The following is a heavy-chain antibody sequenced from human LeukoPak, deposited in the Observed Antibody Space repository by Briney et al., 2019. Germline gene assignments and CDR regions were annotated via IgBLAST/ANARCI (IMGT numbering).Heavy chain of an antibody. J-gene: IGHJ4*02. Sequence: PVKGRFTISRDNAKNLLYLQMNSLRAEDTAVYYCARDLDCSGGSCYFDYWGQGTLVTVSS. V-gene: IGHV3-21*01. D-gene: IGHD2-15*01. CDR3: ARDLDCSGGSCYFDY.